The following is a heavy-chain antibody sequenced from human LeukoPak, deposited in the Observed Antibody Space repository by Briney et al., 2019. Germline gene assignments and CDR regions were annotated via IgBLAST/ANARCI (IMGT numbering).Heavy chain of an antibody. CDR2: INPSGGST. CDR3: ARPTPADDFWSGYYTGYYYGMDV. D-gene: IGHD3-3*01. CDR1: GYTFTSYY. Sequence: GASVKVSCKASGYTFTSYYMHWVRQAPGQGLEWMGIINPSGGSTSYAQKFQGRVTMTRDTSTSTVYMELSSLRSEDTAVYYCARPTPADDFWSGYYTGYYYGMDVWGQGTTVTVSS. V-gene: IGHV1-46*01. J-gene: IGHJ6*02.